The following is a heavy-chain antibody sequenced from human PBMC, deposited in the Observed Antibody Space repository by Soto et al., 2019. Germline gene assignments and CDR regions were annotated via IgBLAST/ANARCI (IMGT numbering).Heavy chain of an antibody. CDR2: ISYDGSNK. D-gene: IGHD3-22*01. V-gene: IGHV3-30*18. CDR1: GFTFSSYG. Sequence: QVQLVESGGGVVQPGRSLRLSCAASGFTFSSYGMHWVRQAPGKGLEWEAVISYDGSNKYYADSVKGRFTISRDNSKNTLYLQINSLRAEDTAVYYCAKDHLSYYYDSSGYYPEFDYWGQGTLVTVSS. J-gene: IGHJ4*02. CDR3: AKDHLSYYYDSSGYYPEFDY.